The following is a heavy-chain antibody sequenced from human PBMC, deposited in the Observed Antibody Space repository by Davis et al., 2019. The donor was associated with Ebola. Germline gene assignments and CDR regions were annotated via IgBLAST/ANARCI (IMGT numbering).Heavy chain of an antibody. D-gene: IGHD6-25*01. CDR3: ARPGLSSGFDY. J-gene: IGHJ4*02. Sequence: SETLSLTCTVSGGSVSSGSYYWSWIRQPPGKGLEWIGEINHSGSTNYNPSLKSRVTISVDTSKNQFSLKLSSVTAADTAVYYCARPGLSSGFDYWGQGTLVTVSS. CDR2: INHSGST. CDR1: GGSVSSGSYY. V-gene: IGHV4-39*01.